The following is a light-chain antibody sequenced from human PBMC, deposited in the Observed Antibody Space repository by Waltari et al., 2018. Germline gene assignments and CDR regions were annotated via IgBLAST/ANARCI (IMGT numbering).Light chain of an antibody. CDR1: QSVLYSSNNKNS. CDR3: HQYYNTPFT. CDR2: GAS. V-gene: IGKV4-1*01. J-gene: IGKJ3*01. Sequence: DIVMTQSPDSLAVSLGERATINCKSSQSVLYSSNNKNSLSWYQQKPGQPPKLLIYGASTRDAGVPDRVSGSGSGTDFTLTISSLQAEDVAVYYCHQYYNTPFTFGPGTKVDIK.